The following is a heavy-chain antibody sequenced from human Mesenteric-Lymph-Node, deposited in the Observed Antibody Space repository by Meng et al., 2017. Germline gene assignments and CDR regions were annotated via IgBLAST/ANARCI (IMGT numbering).Heavy chain of an antibody. Sequence: ASVKVSCKASGYSFTSYDINWVRQAPGQGLEWMGWMNPNSGNTGNAQKFQGRVTMTRDTSISTAYMELSSLRSEDTAVYYCARAEGSISKVDYWGQGTLVTVSS. CDR2: MNPNSGNT. CDR3: ARAEGSISKVDY. D-gene: IGHD3-9*01. CDR1: GYSFTSYD. J-gene: IGHJ4*02. V-gene: IGHV1-8*01.